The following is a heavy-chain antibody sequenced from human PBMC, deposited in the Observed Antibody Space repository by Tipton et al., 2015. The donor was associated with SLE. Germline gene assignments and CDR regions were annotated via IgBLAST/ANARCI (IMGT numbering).Heavy chain of an antibody. V-gene: IGHV1-18*04. CDR2: ISAYNGNT. CDR3: ARDRFDSSGYTLFDS. D-gene: IGHD3-22*01. Sequence: QVQLVQSGAEVKKPGASVKVSCKASGYTFTSYYMHWVRQAPGQGLEWMGWISAYNGNTNYAQKLQGRVTMTTDTSTSTAYMELRSLRSDDTAVYYCARDRFDSSGYTLFDSWGQGTLVTVSS. J-gene: IGHJ4*02. CDR1: GYTFTSYY.